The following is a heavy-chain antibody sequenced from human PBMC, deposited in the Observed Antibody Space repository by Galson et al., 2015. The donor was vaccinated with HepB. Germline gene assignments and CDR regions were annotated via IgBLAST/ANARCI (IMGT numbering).Heavy chain of an antibody. V-gene: IGHV3-23*01. J-gene: IGHJ4*02. CDR2: ISGSGGST. D-gene: IGHD1-1*01. CDR3: AKDRGHTTPYYFDF. CDR1: GFTFSSYA. Sequence: SLRLSCAASGFTFSSYALSWVRQAPGKGLEWVSGISGSGGSTYYADTVKGRFTITTDNSKNTLYLQMNSLRAEDTAIYYCAKDRGHTTPYYFDFWGQGTLVTVSS.